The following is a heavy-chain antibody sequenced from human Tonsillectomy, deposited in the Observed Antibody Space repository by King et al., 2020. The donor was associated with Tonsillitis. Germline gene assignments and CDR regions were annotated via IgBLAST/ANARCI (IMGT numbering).Heavy chain of an antibody. CDR1: GYSFTSYW. CDR2: IYPGDSDT. Sequence: VQLVESGAEVKKPGDSLNISCKGSGYSFTSYWIGWVRQMPGKGLEWMGIIYPGDSDTKYSPAFQGQVTISADKSISTAYLQWSSLKASDSAMYYCARLGYAGGEGWFDPWGQGTLVTVSS. V-gene: IGHV5-51*01. CDR3: ARLGYAGGEGWFDP. D-gene: IGHD3-16*01. J-gene: IGHJ5*02.